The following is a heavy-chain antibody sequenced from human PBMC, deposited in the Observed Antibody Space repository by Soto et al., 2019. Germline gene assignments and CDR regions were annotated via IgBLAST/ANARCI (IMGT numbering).Heavy chain of an antibody. CDR2: IYYSGST. CDR1: GGSISSYY. V-gene: IGHV4-59*08. D-gene: IGHD2-21*01. J-gene: IGHJ6*03. CDR3: ARTHMSRCYSSSYYYYCMDG. Sequence: QVQLQESGPGLVKPSETLSLTCTVSGGSISSYYWSWIRQPPGKGLEWIGYIYYSGSTNYNPSLKSRGTISVDTSKNQFSLRLSSVTAADTAVYYCARTHMSRCYSSSYYYYCMDGWGKGPRSPSP.